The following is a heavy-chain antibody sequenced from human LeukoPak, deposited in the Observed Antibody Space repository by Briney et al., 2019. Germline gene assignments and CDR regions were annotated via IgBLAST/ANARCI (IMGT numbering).Heavy chain of an antibody. CDR3: AKGVGTFDY. V-gene: IGHV3-23*01. CDR2: ISGSGGST. Sequence: PGGSLRLSCVVSGFTFSSYAMSWVRQAPVKGLEWVPAISGSGGSTYCADSVKGRFTISRDNSKNTLYVQMNSLRAEDTAVYYCAKGVGTFDYWGQGTLVTVSS. D-gene: IGHD2-21*02. CDR1: GFTFSSYA. J-gene: IGHJ4*02.